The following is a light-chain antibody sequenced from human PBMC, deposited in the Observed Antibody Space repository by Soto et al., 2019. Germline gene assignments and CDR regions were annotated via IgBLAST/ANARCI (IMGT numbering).Light chain of an antibody. Sequence: EIVLTQSPGTLSLSPGERATLSCRASQSVSSSYLAWYQQKPGQAPRLLIYGASSRATGIPDRFSGSGSGTDFTLTISRLEPEDCAVYYCQQYPGYTFGQGTKLEIK. J-gene: IGKJ2*01. CDR2: GAS. V-gene: IGKV3-20*01. CDR1: QSVSSSY. CDR3: QQYPGYT.